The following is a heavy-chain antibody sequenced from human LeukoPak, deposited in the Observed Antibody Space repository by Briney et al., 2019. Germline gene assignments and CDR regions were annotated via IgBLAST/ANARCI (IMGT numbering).Heavy chain of an antibody. D-gene: IGHD3-22*01. CDR1: GGSISSGDYF. CDR2: ISYNGNT. CDR3: VRESISGYYHRRLDC. J-gene: IGHJ4*02. Sequence: SETLSLTCLVSGGSISSGDYFWNWIRQSPGKGLEWIGYISYNGNTFYNPSLRSRVAISIDTSKNLLSLNLSSMTATDTAVYYCVRESISGYYHRRLDCWGQGTLVTVSS. V-gene: IGHV4-30-4*08.